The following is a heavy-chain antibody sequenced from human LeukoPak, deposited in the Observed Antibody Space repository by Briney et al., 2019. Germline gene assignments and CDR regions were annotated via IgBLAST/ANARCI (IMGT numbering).Heavy chain of an antibody. CDR3: ARVDDGNYDY. V-gene: IGHV3-23*01. D-gene: IGHD1-26*01. CDR1: GFRFGSYV. CDR2: IDGTDGAS. J-gene: IGHJ4*02. Sequence: PGGSLRLSCEASGFRFGSYVMSWVRQAPGKGLEYVSSIDGTDGASYYADSVKGLFAISRDNSKNTLFLQMNSLRVEDTALYYCARVDDGNYDYWGQGTLVTVSS.